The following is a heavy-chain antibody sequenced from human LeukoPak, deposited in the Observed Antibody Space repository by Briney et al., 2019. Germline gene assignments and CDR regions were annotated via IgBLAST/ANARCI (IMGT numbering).Heavy chain of an antibody. Sequence: SETLSLTCSVSGDSIRRGNHYWSWIRQSAGKGLEWIGRVNPSGSTNYNPSLKSRLIMSLDTSMNQFSLKLSSVTAADTAVYYCARLGGSGSYAFYYFDYWGQGTLVTVSS. CDR3: ARLGGSGSYAFYYFDY. CDR2: VNPSGST. CDR1: GDSIRRGNHY. J-gene: IGHJ4*02. D-gene: IGHD3-10*01. V-gene: IGHV4-61*02.